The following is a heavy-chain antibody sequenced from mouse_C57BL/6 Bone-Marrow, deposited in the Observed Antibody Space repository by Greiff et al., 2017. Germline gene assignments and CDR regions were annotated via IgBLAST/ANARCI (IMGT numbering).Heavy chain of an antibody. CDR2: IWSGGST. J-gene: IGHJ3*01. Sequence: QVQLKESGPGLVQPSQSLSITCTVSGFSLTSYGVHWVRQSPGKGLEWLGVIWSGGSTDYNAAFISRLSISKDNSKSQVFFKMNSLQADDTAIYYCARSVYYYGSSYGFAYWGQGTLVTVSA. V-gene: IGHV2-2*01. CDR3: ARSVYYYGSSYGFAY. CDR1: GFSLTSYG. D-gene: IGHD1-1*01.